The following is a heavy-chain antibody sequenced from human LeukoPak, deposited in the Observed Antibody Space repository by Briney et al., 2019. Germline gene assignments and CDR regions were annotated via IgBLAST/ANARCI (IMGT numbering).Heavy chain of an antibody. CDR2: IRYDGSNK. D-gene: IGHD5-18*01. V-gene: IGHV3-30*02. CDR3: AKDPYSYGSYFDY. Sequence: PGGSLRLSCAASGFTFSSYGMHWVRQAPGKGLEWVAFIRYDGSNKYYADSVKGRFTISRDNSKNTLYLQMNSLRAEDTAMYYCAKDPYSYGSYFDYWGQGTLVTVSS. CDR1: GFTFSSYG. J-gene: IGHJ4*02.